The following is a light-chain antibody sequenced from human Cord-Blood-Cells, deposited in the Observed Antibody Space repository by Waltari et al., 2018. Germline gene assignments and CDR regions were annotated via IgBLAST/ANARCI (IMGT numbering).Light chain of an antibody. CDR1: QSVSRIY. J-gene: IGKJ4*01. Sequence: EIVLTQSPGTGSFSPGERATLSCRASQSVSRIYLAWYQQKPGPAPRLLIYGAHSRATGIPDRLSGSGSETDFTLTISRLEPEDFAVYYCQQYGSSPLTFGGGTKVEIK. CDR2: GAH. V-gene: IGKV3-20*01. CDR3: QQYGSSPLT.